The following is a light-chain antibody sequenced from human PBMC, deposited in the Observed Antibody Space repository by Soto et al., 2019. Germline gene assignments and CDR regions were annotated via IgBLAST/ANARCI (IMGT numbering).Light chain of an antibody. J-gene: IGKJ2*01. CDR2: AAA. CDR1: QGISSY. V-gene: IGKV1-8*01. CDR3: HQYLSYPYT. Sequence: AIRMTQSPSSFSASTGDRVTITCRASQGISSYLAWYQQKPGKAPKLLIYAAATLQRGATSRFSASGSGTDFTLSISRLQSEDFATYYCHQYLSYPYTFGQGTKLEI.